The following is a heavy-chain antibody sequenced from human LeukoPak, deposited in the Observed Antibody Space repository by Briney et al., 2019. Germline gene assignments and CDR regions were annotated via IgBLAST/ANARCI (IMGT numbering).Heavy chain of an antibody. CDR2: FDPEDGET. J-gene: IGHJ6*03. Sequence: EASVKVSCKVSGYTLTELSMHWVRQAPGKGLEWMGGFDPEDGETIYAQKFQGGVTMTEDTSTDTAYVELSSLRSEDTAVYYCATSLGYYYYYMDVWGKGTTVTVSS. V-gene: IGHV1-24*01. CDR3: ATSLGYYYYYMDV. D-gene: IGHD6-13*01. CDR1: GYTLTELS.